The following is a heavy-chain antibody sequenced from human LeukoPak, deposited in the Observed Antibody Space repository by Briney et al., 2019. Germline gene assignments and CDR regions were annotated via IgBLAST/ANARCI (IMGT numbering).Heavy chain of an antibody. V-gene: IGHV1-46*01. CDR3: ATDWGIVVKESGMDV. D-gene: IGHD1-26*01. CDR1: GYTFTSYY. Sequence: GASVKVSCKASGYTFTSYYMHWVRQAPGQGLEWMGIINPSGGSTSYAQKFQGRVTMTEDTSTDTAYMELSSLRSEDTAVYYCATDWGIVVKESGMDVWGQGTTVTVSS. J-gene: IGHJ6*02. CDR2: INPSGGST.